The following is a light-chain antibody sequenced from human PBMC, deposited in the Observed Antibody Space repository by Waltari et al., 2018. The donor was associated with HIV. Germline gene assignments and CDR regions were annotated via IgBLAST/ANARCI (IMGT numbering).Light chain of an antibody. CDR3: CSYVGRWV. Sequence: QSALTQPASVSGSPGQSISISCIGVNSTVGGPVSWYQPNPGKAPKVIIYDVTERPSGVSHRFSGSRSGNTASLTISGLQAEDEADYYCCSYVGRWVFGGGTTLTVL. J-gene: IGLJ2*01. CDR2: DVT. CDR1: NSTVGGP. V-gene: IGLV2-23*02.